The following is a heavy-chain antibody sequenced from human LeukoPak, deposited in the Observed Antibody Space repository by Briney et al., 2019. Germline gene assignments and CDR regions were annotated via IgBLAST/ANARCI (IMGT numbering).Heavy chain of an antibody. Sequence: GGSLRLSCAASGFTFSSYNMNWVRQAPGKGLEWVSSISFSSIYIYYADSVKGRFTISRDNAKNSLYLQMNSLRAEDTAVYYCARDTGITMVRGVIINPPDYWGQGTLVTVSS. CDR1: GFTFSSYN. CDR3: ARDTGITMVRGVIINPPDY. CDR2: ISFSSIYI. D-gene: IGHD3-10*01. V-gene: IGHV3-21*01. J-gene: IGHJ4*02.